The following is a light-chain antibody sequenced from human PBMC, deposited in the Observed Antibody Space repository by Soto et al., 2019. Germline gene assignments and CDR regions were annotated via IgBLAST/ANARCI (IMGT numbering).Light chain of an antibody. J-gene: IGKJ1*01. CDR2: GAS. Sequence: EIVMTQSPATLSVSPGERATLSCRASQSVSSNLAWYQQKPGQAPRLLIYGASTRATGIPARFSGSGSGTEFTLTISSLQPEDFGTYYCQHYNNFPWTFGLGTKVEVK. CDR1: QSVSSN. CDR3: QHYNNFPWT. V-gene: IGKV3-15*01.